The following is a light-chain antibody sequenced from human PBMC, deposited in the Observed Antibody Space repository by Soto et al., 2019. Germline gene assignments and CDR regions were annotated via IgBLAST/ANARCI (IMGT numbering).Light chain of an antibody. Sequence: EIVLTQSPGILYLSPGDRATLSCRASQTISSGFLAWYQQKVGQAPRLLIYDASNRATGVPDRFSGSGSGTDLSLTISRLEPEDFAVYHCQQYSSSPPMYTFGQGTRLEIK. CDR1: QTISSGF. CDR2: DAS. V-gene: IGKV3-20*01. J-gene: IGKJ5*01. CDR3: QQYSSSPPMYT.